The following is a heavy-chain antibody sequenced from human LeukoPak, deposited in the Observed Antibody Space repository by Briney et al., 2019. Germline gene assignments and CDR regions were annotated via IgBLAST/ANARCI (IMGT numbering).Heavy chain of an antibody. CDR1: GFTFSSYA. J-gene: IGHJ4*02. Sequence: GGSLRLSCAASGFTFSSYAMHWDRQAPGKGLEYVSAISSNGGSTYYANSVKGRFTISRDNSKNTLYLQMGSLRAEDMAVYYCARPATDGYNYPFDYWGQGTLVTVSS. CDR3: ARPATDGYNYPFDY. V-gene: IGHV3-64*01. CDR2: ISSNGGST. D-gene: IGHD5-24*01.